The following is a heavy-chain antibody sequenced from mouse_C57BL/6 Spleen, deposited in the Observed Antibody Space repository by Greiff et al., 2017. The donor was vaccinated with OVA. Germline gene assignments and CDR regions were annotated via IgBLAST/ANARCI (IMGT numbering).Heavy chain of an antibody. CDR1: APHPTYYS. CDR3: TTLTGTKAY. V-gene: IGHV1-15*01. D-gene: IGHD4-1*01. Sequence: QVQLKESGAELVGPGSSVTLSCKASAPHPTYYSMHWVKQTPVHGLEWIGAIDPETGGTAYNQKFKGKAILTADKSSSTAYMELRSLTSEDSAVYYCTTLTGTKAYWGQGTLVTVSA. CDR2: IDPETGGT. J-gene: IGHJ3*01.